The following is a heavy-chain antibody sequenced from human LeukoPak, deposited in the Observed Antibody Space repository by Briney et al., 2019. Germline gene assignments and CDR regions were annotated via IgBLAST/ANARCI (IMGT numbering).Heavy chain of an antibody. J-gene: IGHJ3*02. CDR1: GYTFTSYY. V-gene: IGHV1-46*01. CDR2: INPSGGST. D-gene: IGHD3-16*01. Sequence: ASVKVSCKASGYTFTSYYMHWVRQAPGQGLEWMGIINPSGGSTSYAQKFQGRVTMTRDTSTSTVYMELSSLRSEDTAVYYRARVRLAHAFDIWGQGTMVTVSS. CDR3: ARVRLAHAFDI.